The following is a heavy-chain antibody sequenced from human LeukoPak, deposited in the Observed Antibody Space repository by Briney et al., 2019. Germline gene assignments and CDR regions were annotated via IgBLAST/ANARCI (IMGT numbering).Heavy chain of an antibody. CDR2: INPSGGNT. CDR3: ATTKQARRYFDY. D-gene: IGHD1-1*01. J-gene: IGHJ4*02. CDR1: GFTFSSNP. Sequence: GGSLRLSCAGSGFTFSSNPLSWVRQAPGKGLKWVSAINPSGGNTYYADSVRGRFTISRDNSKNTLYLQMNTLRAEDTAVYYCATTKQARRYFDYWGQGTLVTVSS. V-gene: IGHV3-23*01.